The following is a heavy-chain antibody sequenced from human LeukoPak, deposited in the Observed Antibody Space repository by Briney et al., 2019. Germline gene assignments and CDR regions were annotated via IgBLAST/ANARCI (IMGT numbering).Heavy chain of an antibody. CDR1: VFTFSIYG. D-gene: IGHD3-22*01. CDR3: AKTQGYYHR. J-gene: IGHJ4*01. CDR2: IGVVGTT. Sequence: SLSLSCAASVFTFSIYGMNWVRQAPGKGREWVFGIGVVGTTYYADSVKGRFTISRDTSKNTLYLQMNSLSVEDTALYYCAKTQGYYHRWGQGTLVTVSS. V-gene: IGHV3-23*01.